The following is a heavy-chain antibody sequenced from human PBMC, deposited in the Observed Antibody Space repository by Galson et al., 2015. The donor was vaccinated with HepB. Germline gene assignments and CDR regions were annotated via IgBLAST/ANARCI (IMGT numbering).Heavy chain of an antibody. Sequence: SVKVSCKASGGTFSSYAISWVRQAPGQGLEWMGGIITIFGTANYAQKFQGRVTITADESTSTAYMELSSLRSEDTAVYYCARSLSGSGSYYVLLGRDNNWFDPWGQGTLVTVSS. J-gene: IGHJ5*02. CDR2: IITIFGTA. CDR1: GGTFSSYA. D-gene: IGHD3-10*01. CDR3: ARSLSGSGSYYVLLGRDNNWFDP. V-gene: IGHV1-69*13.